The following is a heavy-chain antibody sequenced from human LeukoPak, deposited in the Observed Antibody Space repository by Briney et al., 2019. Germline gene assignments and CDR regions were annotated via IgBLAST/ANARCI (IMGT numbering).Heavy chain of an antibody. CDR2: INHSGST. D-gene: IGHD4-23*01. CDR3: ATRPTPPYYYYYMDV. V-gene: IGHV4-34*01. CDR1: GGSYSGYY. J-gene: IGHJ6*03. Sequence: SETLFLTCAVYGGSYSGYYWNWIRQPPGKGLEWIGEINHSGSTNYNPSLKSRVTISVDTSKNQFSLKVNSVTAADTAVYYCATRPTPPYYYYYMDVWGKGTTVTVSS.